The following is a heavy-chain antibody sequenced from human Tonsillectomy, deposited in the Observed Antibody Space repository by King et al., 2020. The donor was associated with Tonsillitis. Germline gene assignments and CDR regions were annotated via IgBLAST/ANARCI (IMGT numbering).Heavy chain of an antibody. CDR1: GGSISSGGYY. J-gene: IGHJ5*02. D-gene: IGHD5-12*01. CDR3: ARDSGYDFSWFDP. V-gene: IGHV4-31*03. Sequence: QLQESGPGLVKPSQTLSLTCTVSGGSISSGGYYWSWIRQHPGKGLEWIGYIYYSGRTYYNPSLKSRVTISVDTSKNQFSLKLSSVTAADTAVYYCARDSGYDFSWFDPWGQGTLVTVSS. CDR2: IYYSGRT.